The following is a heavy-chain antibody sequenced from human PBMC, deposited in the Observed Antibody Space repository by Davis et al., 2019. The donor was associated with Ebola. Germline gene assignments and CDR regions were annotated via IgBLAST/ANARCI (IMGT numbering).Heavy chain of an antibody. CDR1: GFTFSSYW. V-gene: IGHV3-74*01. D-gene: IGHD3-16*02. CDR2: IKSDGSTK. CDR3: AKDPFGGVIGRFDY. Sequence: HTGGSLRLSCVVSGFTFSSYWMHWVRQAPGKGLVWVSRIKSDGSTKSYADSVKGRFTISRDNSKNTLYLQMNSLRAEDTAVYYCAKDPFGGVIGRFDYWGQGTLVTVSS. J-gene: IGHJ4*02.